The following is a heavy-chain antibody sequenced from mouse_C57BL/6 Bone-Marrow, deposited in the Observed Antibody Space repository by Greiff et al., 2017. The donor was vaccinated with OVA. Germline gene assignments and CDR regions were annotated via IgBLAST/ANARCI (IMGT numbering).Heavy chain of an antibody. CDR1: GFTFSDYY. V-gene: IGHV5-16*01. Sequence: EVKLVESEGGLVQPGSSMKLSCTASGFTFSDYYMAWVRQVPEKGLEWVANINYDGSSTYYLDSLKSRFIISRDNAKNILYLQMSSLKSEDTATYYCARGDDYGSSPLYFDYWGQGTTLTVSS. CDR3: ARGDDYGSSPLYFDY. CDR2: INYDGSST. D-gene: IGHD1-1*01. J-gene: IGHJ2*01.